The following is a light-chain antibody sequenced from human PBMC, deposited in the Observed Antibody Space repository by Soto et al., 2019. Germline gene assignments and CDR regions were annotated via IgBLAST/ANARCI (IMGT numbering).Light chain of an antibody. CDR2: EVS. CDR1: SSDVGGYSY. J-gene: IGLJ1*01. V-gene: IGLV2-14*01. CDR3: SSYTSSSTSYV. Sequence: QSALTQPASVSGSPGQSITISCTGTSSDVGGYSYVSWYQQHPGKAPKLMIYEVSHRPSGVSNRFSGSKSGNTASLTISGLQAEDEADYYCSSYTSSSTSYVFGTGTKVTVL.